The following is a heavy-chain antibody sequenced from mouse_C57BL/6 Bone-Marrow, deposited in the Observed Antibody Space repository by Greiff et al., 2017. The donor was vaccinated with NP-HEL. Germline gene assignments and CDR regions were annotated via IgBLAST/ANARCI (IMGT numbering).Heavy chain of an antibody. Sequence: EVQLQESGGGLVQPGGSLKLSCAASGFTFSDYYMYWVRQTPETRLAWVAYISNGGGSTYYPDTVKGRFTISRDNAKNTLYLQMSRLKSEDTAMYYCARPYDGYYSWYFDVWGTGTTVTVSS. V-gene: IGHV5-12*01. CDR1: GFTFSDYY. CDR3: ARPYDGYYSWYFDV. D-gene: IGHD2-3*01. J-gene: IGHJ1*03. CDR2: ISNGGGST.